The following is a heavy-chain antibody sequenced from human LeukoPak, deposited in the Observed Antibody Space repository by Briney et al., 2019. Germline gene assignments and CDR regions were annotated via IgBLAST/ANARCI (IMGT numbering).Heavy chain of an antibody. CDR3: ATDGLAKEMATTNYYYYYGMDV. J-gene: IGHJ6*02. CDR2: FDPEDGET. V-gene: IGHV1-24*01. Sequence: ASVKVSCKVSGHTLTELSMHWVRQAPGRGLEWMGGFDPEDGETIYAQKFQGRVTMTEDTSTDTAYMELSSLRSEDTAVYYCATDGLAKEMATTNYYYYYGMDVWGQGTTVTVSS. D-gene: IGHD5-24*01. CDR1: GHTLTELS.